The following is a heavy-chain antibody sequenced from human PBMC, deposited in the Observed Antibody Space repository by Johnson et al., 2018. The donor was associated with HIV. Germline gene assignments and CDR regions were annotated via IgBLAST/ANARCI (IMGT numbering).Heavy chain of an antibody. CDR2: ISWDGGST. D-gene: IGHD6-19*01. CDR1: GFTFSSYA. Sequence: VQLVESGGGLVQPGGSLRLSCAASGFTFSSYAMSWVRQAPGKGLEWVSAISWDGGSTYYADSVKGRFTISRDNSKNSLYLQMNSLRAEDTAVYYCARTLGMGLVGSFDIWGQGTMVTVSS. V-gene: IGHV3-23*04. CDR3: ARTLGMGLVGSFDI. J-gene: IGHJ3*02.